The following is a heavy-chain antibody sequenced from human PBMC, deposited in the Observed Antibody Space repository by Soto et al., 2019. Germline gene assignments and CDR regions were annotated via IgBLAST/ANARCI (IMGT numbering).Heavy chain of an antibody. J-gene: IGHJ4*02. V-gene: IGHV3-53*02. Sequence: EVQLVETGGGLIQPGGSLRLSCAASGFTVSSNYMSWVRQAPGKGLEWVSVIYSGGSTYYADSVKGRFTISRDNSKNTLYLQMNSLRAEDTAVDYCARASGNRGYSYGLYYGGQGTLVTVSS. CDR3: ARASGNRGYSYGLYY. CDR2: IYSGGST. D-gene: IGHD5-18*01. CDR1: GFTVSSNY.